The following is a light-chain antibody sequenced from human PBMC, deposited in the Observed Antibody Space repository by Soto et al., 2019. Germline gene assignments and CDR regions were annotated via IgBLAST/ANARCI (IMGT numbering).Light chain of an antibody. Sequence: QLVLTQPPSASASLGASVTLTCTLSSGYSNYKVDWYQQRPGKGPRFVMRVGTGGIVGSKGDGIPDRFSVLGSGLNRYLTIKNIQEEDESDFHCGADHGTGSTFVYVFGTGTKLTVL. V-gene: IGLV9-49*01. CDR3: GADHGTGSTFVYV. J-gene: IGLJ1*01. CDR1: SGYSNYK. CDR2: VGTGGIVG.